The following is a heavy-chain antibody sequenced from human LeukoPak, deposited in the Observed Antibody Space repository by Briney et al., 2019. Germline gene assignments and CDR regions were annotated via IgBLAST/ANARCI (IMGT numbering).Heavy chain of an antibody. V-gene: IGHV1-2*02. CDR3: AKSRGGVAPFDY. CDR1: GYTFTGYY. J-gene: IGHJ4*02. CDR2: TNPNSGGT. Sequence: VASVKVSCKASGYTFTGYYMHWVRQAPGQGLEWMGWTNPNSGGTNYAQKFQGRVTMTRDTSISTAYMELSRLRSDDTAVYYCAKSRGGVAPFDYWGQGTLVTVSS. D-gene: IGHD2-15*01.